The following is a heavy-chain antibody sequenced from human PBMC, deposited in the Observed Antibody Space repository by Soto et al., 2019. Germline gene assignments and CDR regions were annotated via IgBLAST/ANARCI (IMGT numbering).Heavy chain of an antibody. Sequence: QVHLVQSGAEVKKPGSSVKVSCKASGGTFSSYTISWVRQAPGQGLEWMGRIIPILGIANYAQKFQGRVTITAEKSTSTAYMELSSLRSQDTAVYYCARERQRPCSSTSCRYSYYGMEVWGQGTTVTVS. CDR2: IIPILGIA. D-gene: IGHD2-2*01. CDR3: ARERQRPCSSTSCRYSYYGMEV. V-gene: IGHV1-69*08. CDR1: GGTFSSYT. J-gene: IGHJ6*02.